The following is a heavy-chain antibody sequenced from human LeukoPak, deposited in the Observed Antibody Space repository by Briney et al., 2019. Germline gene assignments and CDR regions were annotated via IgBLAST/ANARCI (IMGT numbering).Heavy chain of an antibody. D-gene: IGHD2-15*01. CDR1: GGSISSGSYY. CDR3: ARGGYCIAGSCYPPSDAFDS. Sequence: PSQTLSLTCTVSGGSISSGSYYWSWIRQPAGKGLEWIGRIYTSGSTNYNPSLKSRVTISEDTSKNQFSLKLSSVTAADTAVYYCARGGYCIAGSCYPPSDAFDSWGQGTMVTVSS. V-gene: IGHV4-61*02. CDR2: IYTSGST. J-gene: IGHJ3*02.